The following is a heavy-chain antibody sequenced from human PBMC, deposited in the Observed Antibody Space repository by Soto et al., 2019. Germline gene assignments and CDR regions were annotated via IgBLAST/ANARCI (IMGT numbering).Heavy chain of an antibody. V-gene: IGHV1-18*01. Sequence: GASVKVSCKASGYTFTSYGISWVRQAPGQGLEWMGWISAYNGNTNYAQKLQGRVTMTTDTSTSTAYMELRSLRSDDTAVYYCARDRRRYCSSTSCYVGGTFDPWGQGTLVTVSS. J-gene: IGHJ5*02. CDR3: ARDRRRYCSSTSCYVGGTFDP. CDR1: GYTFTSYG. D-gene: IGHD2-2*01. CDR2: ISAYNGNT.